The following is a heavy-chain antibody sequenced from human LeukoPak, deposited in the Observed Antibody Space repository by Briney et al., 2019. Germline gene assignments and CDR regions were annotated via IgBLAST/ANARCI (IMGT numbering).Heavy chain of an antibody. CDR1: GFTFSSYG. J-gene: IGHJ4*02. V-gene: IGHV3-30*18. CDR3: AKDWERLLWFGRGAGPLDY. Sequence: PGRSLRLSCAASGFTFSSYGMHWVRKAPGKGLEWVAVISYDGSNKYYADSVKSRFTISRDNSKNTLYLQMNRLRAEDTAVYYCAKDWERLLWFGRGAGPLDYWGQGTLVTVSS. CDR2: ISYDGSNK. D-gene: IGHD3-10*01.